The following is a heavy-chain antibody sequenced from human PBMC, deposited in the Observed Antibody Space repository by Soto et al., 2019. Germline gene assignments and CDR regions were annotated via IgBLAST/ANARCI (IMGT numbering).Heavy chain of an antibody. J-gene: IGHJ5*02. CDR2: ISAYNGNT. Sequence: GASVKVSCKASGYTFTSYGVSWVRQAPGQGLEWMGWISAYNGNTNYAQKLQGRVTMTTDTSTSTAYMELRSLRSDETAVYYCARGWVAEAGTYNWFDTWGQGTLVTVSS. CDR3: ARGWVAEAGTYNWFDT. V-gene: IGHV1-18*01. CDR1: GYTFTSYG. D-gene: IGHD6-13*01.